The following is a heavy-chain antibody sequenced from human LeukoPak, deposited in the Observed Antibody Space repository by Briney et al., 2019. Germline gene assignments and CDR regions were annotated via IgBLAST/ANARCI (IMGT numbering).Heavy chain of an antibody. D-gene: IGHD3-22*01. CDR3: ARDYRDYYDSSGYPDY. CDR1: GGTFSSYA. V-gene: IGHV1-69*01. CDR2: IIPIFGTA. Sequence: SVKVSCKASGGTFSSYAISWVRRAPGQGLEGMGGIIPIFGTANYAQKFQGRVTITADESTSTAYMELSSLRSEDTAVYYCARDYRDYYDSSGYPDYWGQGTLVTVSS. J-gene: IGHJ4*02.